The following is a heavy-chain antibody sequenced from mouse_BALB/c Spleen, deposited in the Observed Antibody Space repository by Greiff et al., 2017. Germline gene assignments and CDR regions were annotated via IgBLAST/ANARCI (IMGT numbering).Heavy chain of an antibody. V-gene: IGHV5-17*02. D-gene: IGHD1-2*01. Sequence: EVQGVESGGGLVQPGGSRKLSCAASGFTFSSFGMHWVRQAPEKGLEWVAYISSGSSTIYYADTVKGRFTISRDNPKNTLFLQMTSLRSEDTAMYYCARYGPYAMDYWGQGTSVTVSS. CDR1: GFTFSSFG. CDR3: ARYGPYAMDY. J-gene: IGHJ4*01. CDR2: ISSGSSTI.